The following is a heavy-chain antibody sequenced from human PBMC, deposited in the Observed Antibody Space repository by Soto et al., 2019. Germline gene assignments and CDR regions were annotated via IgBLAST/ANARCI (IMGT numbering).Heavy chain of an antibody. CDR2: IYYSGST. J-gene: IGHJ4*02. V-gene: IGHV4-31*03. D-gene: IGHD1-26*01. Sequence: SETLSLTCTVSGGSISSGGYYWSWIRQHPGKGLEWIGYIYYSGSTYYNPSLKSRVTISVDTSKNQFSLKLSSVTAADTAVYYCARVPTYSGSLDYWGQGTLVTVSS. CDR1: GGSISSGGYY. CDR3: ARVPTYSGSLDY.